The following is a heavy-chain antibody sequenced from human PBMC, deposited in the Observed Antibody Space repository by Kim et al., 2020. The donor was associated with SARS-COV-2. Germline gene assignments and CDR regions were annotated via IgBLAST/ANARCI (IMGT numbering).Heavy chain of an antibody. Sequence: YTPSLKSRLTISVDTSKNLFSLKLSSVTASDTAVYYCARRIVGATWAFDIWGQGTMVTVSS. V-gene: IGHV4-39*01. J-gene: IGHJ3*02. CDR3: ARRIVGATWAFDI. D-gene: IGHD1-26*01.